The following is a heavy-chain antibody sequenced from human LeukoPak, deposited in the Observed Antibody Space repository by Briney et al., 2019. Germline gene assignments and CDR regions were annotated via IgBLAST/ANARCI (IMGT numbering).Heavy chain of an antibody. D-gene: IGHD2-15*01. Sequence: GGSLRLSCAASGFTFSSYAMSWVRQAPGKGLEWVSAISGSGGSTYYADSVKGRFTISRDNSKNTLYLQMNSLRAEDTAAYYCARAAQYCSGGSCARRNYFDYWGQGTLVTVSS. V-gene: IGHV3-23*01. CDR1: GFTFSSYA. J-gene: IGHJ4*02. CDR3: ARAAQYCSGGSCARRNYFDY. CDR2: ISGSGGST.